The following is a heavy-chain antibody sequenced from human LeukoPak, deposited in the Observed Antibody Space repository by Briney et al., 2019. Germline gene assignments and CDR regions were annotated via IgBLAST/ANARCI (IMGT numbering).Heavy chain of an antibody. CDR3: ARDGYSYGFRGFDY. J-gene: IGHJ4*02. CDR2: IKQDGSEK. V-gene: IGHV3-7*01. Sequence: PGGSLRLSCAASGFTFSSYWMSWVRQAPGKGLEWVANIKQDGSEKYYVDPVKGRFTISRDNAKNSLYLQMNSLRAEDTAVYYCARDGYSYGFRGFDYWGQGTLVTVSS. D-gene: IGHD5-18*01. CDR1: GFTFSSYW.